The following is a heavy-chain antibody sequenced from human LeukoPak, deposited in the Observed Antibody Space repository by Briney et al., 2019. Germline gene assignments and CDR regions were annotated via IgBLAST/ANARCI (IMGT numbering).Heavy chain of an antibody. Sequence: SETLSLTCTVSGGSISSYYWSWIRQPPGNRLEWIGYIYYSGSTNYNPSLKSRVTISVDTSKNQFSLKLSSVTAADTAVYYCARYLSDQWLLLASWFDPWGQGTLVTVSS. CDR1: GGSISSYY. D-gene: IGHD6-19*01. J-gene: IGHJ5*02. CDR3: ARYLSDQWLLLASWFDP. CDR2: IYYSGST. V-gene: IGHV4-59*08.